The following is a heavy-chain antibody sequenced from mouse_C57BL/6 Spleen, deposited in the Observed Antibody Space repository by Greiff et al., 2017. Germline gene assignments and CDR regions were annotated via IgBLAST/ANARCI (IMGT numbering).Heavy chain of an antibody. CDR1: GFTFTDYY. J-gene: IGHJ4*01. CDR3: ARSPQFTHYGVDY. V-gene: IGHV7-3*01. D-gene: IGHD1-2*01. Sequence: EVKLVESGGGLVQPGGSLSLSCAASGFTFTDYYMSWVRQPPGKALEWLGFIRNKANGYTTEYSASVKGRFTISRDNSQSILYLQMNALRAEDSATYYCARSPQFTHYGVDYWGQGTSVTVSS. CDR2: IRNKANGYTT.